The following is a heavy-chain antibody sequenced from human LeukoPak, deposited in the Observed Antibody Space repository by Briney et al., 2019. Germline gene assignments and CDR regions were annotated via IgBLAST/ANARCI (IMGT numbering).Heavy chain of an antibody. Sequence: PSETLSLTCTVSGGSISSGDYYWSWIRQPPGKGLEWIGYIYYSGSTYYNPSLKSRVTISVDTSKNQFSLKLSSVTAADTAVYYCARAVKVDVWGSYRNHYFDYWGQGTLVTVSS. V-gene: IGHV4-30-4*01. J-gene: IGHJ4*02. CDR1: GGSISSGDYY. D-gene: IGHD3-16*02. CDR3: ARAVKVDVWGSYRNHYFDY. CDR2: IYYSGST.